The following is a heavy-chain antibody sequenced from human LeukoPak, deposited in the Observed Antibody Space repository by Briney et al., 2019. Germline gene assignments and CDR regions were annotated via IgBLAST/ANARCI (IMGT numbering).Heavy chain of an antibody. CDR3: ARDEEQRLSPDYYYYYGMDV. V-gene: IGHV6-1*01. Sequence: SQTLSLTCAISGDSISNNSAAWNWIRQSPSRGLEWLGRTYYRSKWYNDYAVSVKSRITINPDTSKNQFSLQLNSVTPEDTAVYYCARDEEQRLSPDYYYYYGMDVWGQGTTVTVS. CDR1: GDSISNNSAA. CDR2: TYYRSKWYN. D-gene: IGHD6-25*01. J-gene: IGHJ6*02.